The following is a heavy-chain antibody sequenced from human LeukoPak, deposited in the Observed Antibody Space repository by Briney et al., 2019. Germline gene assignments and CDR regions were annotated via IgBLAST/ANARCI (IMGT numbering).Heavy chain of an antibody. CDR3: ARGKYSSSWYIFDP. J-gene: IGHJ5*02. D-gene: IGHD6-13*01. Sequence: SETLSLTCTVTGGSVSSDNYYWSWIRQPPGKGLEWIGYMYNSGSTNYSPSLKSRATMSADTSKNQLSLKLSAVTAADTAVYYCARGKYSSSWYIFDPWGQGALVTVSS. CDR1: GGSVSSDNYY. CDR2: MYNSGST. V-gene: IGHV4-61*01.